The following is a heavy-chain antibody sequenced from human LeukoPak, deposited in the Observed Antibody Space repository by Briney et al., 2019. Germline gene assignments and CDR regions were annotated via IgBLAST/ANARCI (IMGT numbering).Heavy chain of an antibody. Sequence: ASVKVSCKASGYTFTSYAMHWVRQAPGQRLEWMGWINAGNGNTKYSQKFQGRVTITRDTSASTAYMELSSLRSEDTAVYYCARVWFGEFPFDHWGQGTLVTVSS. CDR3: ARVWFGEFPFDH. J-gene: IGHJ4*02. CDR2: INAGNGNT. CDR1: GYTFTSYA. V-gene: IGHV1-3*01. D-gene: IGHD3-10*01.